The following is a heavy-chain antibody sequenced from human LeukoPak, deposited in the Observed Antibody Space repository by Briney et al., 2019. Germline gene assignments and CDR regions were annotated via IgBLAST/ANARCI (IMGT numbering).Heavy chain of an antibody. V-gene: IGHV4-39*01. CDR2: IYYSGST. J-gene: IGHJ3*02. D-gene: IGHD5-18*01. Sequence: SSETLSLTCTVSGGSISSSSYYWGWIRQPPGKGLEWIGSIYYSGSTYYNPSLKSRVTISVDTSKNQYSLKLSSVTAADTAVYYCARPLDTTLVNAFDIWGPGTMVTVS. CDR3: ARPLDTTLVNAFDI. CDR1: GGSISSSSYY.